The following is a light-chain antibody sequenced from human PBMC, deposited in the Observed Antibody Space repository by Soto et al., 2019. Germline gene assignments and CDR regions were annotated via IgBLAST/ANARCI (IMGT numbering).Light chain of an antibody. CDR2: GAS. CDR3: QQYXXSIT. CDR1: QSVSSSY. V-gene: IGKV3-20*01. J-gene: IGKJ5*01. Sequence: EIVLTQSPGTLSLSPGERATLSCRASQSVSSSYLAWYQQKPGQAPRLLIYGASSRATGIPDRXSGSXSGXXXXXXXXXLXPEDFXVYYCQQYXXSITFGQGTRLEIK.